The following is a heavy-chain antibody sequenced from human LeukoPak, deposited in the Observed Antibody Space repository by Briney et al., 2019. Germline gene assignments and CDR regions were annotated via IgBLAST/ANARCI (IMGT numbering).Heavy chain of an antibody. CDR3: ARDMDGADYFDY. D-gene: IGHD4-17*01. CDR2: ISAYNGNT. CDR1: GGTFSSYA. J-gene: IGHJ4*02. Sequence: ASVKVSCKASGGTFSSYAISWVRQAPGQGLEWMGWISAYNGNTNYAQKLQGRVTMTTDTSTSTAYMELRSLRSDDTAVYYCARDMDGADYFDYWGQGTLVTVSS. V-gene: IGHV1-18*01.